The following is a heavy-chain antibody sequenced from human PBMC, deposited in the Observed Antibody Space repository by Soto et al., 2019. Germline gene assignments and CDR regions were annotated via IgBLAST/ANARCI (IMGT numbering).Heavy chain of an antibody. CDR3: ARAPLIIGHITNSGEASPGVLDY. CDR1: GGGFDSYS. Sequence: GASVKVCWKACGGGFDSYSMSWVRQAPGQGLEWMGGIIPIFGTANYAQKFQGRVTITADESTSTVFMQLNNLRSDESALYYCARAPLIIGHITNSGEASPGVLDYWGQGTPVTVSS. CDR2: IIPIFGTA. D-gene: IGHD3-3*01. V-gene: IGHV1-69*13. J-gene: IGHJ4*02.